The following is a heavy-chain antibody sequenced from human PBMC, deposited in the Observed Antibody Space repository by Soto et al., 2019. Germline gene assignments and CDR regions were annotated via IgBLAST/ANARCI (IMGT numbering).Heavy chain of an antibody. CDR2: ISAYNGNT. V-gene: IGHV1-18*01. CDR3: ARDLDVLVVTSY. CDR1: GYTFTSYG. D-gene: IGHD2-21*02. J-gene: IGHJ4*02. Sequence: QVQLVQSGAEVKKPGASVKVSCKASGYTFTSYGISWVRPATGQGLEWLGWISAYNGNTNYAQKLQGRVTMTTDTSTSTAYMELRSMRSDDTAVYYCARDLDVLVVTSYWGQGTLVTVSS.